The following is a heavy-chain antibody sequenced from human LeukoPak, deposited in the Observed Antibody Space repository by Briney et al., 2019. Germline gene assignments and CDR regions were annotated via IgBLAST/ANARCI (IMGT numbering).Heavy chain of an antibody. CDR3: ASWGAGGNS. V-gene: IGHV3-7*01. CDR1: GFTLSTYW. CDR2: INPDGSGK. J-gene: IGHJ4*02. D-gene: IGHD3-16*01. Sequence: GGSLRLSCEASGFTLSTYWMNWVRQVPGKGLDWVANINPDGSGKRYVDSVKGRFTIARDNADNSLSLQMNSLRAEDTAVYYCASWGAGGNSWGKGPLVTVSS.